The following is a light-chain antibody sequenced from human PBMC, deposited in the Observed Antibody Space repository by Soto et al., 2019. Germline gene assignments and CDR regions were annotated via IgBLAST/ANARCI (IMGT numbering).Light chain of an antibody. CDR1: QSVSSN. J-gene: IGKJ2*01. CDR3: QQYNNWPPYT. CDR2: GAS. Sequence: EIVMTQSPATLSVSPGERATLSCRASQSVSSNLAWYQQKPGQAPRLLIYGASTRATGIPARFSGSGSRTEITLTISTLRSEDFSDYYCQQYNNWPPYTFAQGPKLE. V-gene: IGKV3-15*01.